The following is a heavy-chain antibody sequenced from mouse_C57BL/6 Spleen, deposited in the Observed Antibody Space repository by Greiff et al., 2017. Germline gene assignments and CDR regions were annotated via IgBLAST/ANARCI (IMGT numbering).Heavy chain of an antibody. Sequence: EVKLVESGPELVKPGDSVKISCKASGYSFTGYFMNWVMQSHGKSLEWIGRINPYNGDTFYNQKFKGKATLTVDKSSSTAHMELRSLTSEDSAVYYCARGGNYLYYFDYWGQGTTLTVSS. CDR3: ARGGNYLYYFDY. D-gene: IGHD2-1*01. CDR2: INPYNGDT. V-gene: IGHV1-20*01. J-gene: IGHJ2*01. CDR1: GYSFTGYF.